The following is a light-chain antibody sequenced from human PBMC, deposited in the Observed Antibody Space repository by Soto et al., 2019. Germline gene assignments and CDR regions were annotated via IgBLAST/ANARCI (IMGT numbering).Light chain of an antibody. CDR2: WAS. CDR3: QQCYYTPST. V-gene: IGKV4-1*01. CDR1: QSVLYSSNNKNY. Sequence: DIVMTQSPDSLAVSLGERATINCNSSQSVLYSSNNKNYLAWYQHKAGQPPRLLIYWASTREFGFPDRFSGSGSVTDFTLTITSLQVEDVAVDSWQQCYYTPSTFGQGTKVEIK. J-gene: IGKJ1*01.